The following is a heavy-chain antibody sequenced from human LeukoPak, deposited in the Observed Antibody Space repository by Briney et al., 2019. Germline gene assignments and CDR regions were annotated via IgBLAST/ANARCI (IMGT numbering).Heavy chain of an antibody. V-gene: IGHV1-2*02. D-gene: IGHD2-2*01. Sequence: GASVKVSCKASGYTFTGYYMHWVRQAPGQGLEWMGWINPNSGGTNYAQKLQGRVTMTRDTSISTAYMELSRLRSDDTAVYYCAVTHKYQLLSYYFDYWGQGTLVTVSS. CDR3: AVTHKYQLLSYYFDY. J-gene: IGHJ4*02. CDR1: GYTFTGYY. CDR2: INPNSGGT.